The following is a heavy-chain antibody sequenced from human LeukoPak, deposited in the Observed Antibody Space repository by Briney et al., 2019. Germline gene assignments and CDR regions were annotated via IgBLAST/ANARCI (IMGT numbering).Heavy chain of an antibody. D-gene: IGHD2-2*01. CDR2: ISSSSYI. Sequence: GGSLRLSCAASGFTFSSYSMNWVRQAPGKGLEWVSSISSSSYIYYADSVKGRFTISRDNAKNSLYLQMNSLRAEDTAVYYCARDLHIVVVPAAPFDPWGQGTLVTVSS. J-gene: IGHJ5*02. V-gene: IGHV3-21*01. CDR1: GFTFSSYS. CDR3: ARDLHIVVVPAAPFDP.